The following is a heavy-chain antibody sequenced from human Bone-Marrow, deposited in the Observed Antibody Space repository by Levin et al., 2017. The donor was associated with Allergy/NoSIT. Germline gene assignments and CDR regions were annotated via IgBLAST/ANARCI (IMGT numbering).Heavy chain of an antibody. CDR3: ARLSGMGYAQ. CDR1: GYIFTSNW. Sequence: GESLKISCKGSGYIFTSNWIAWVRQMPGKGLEWLGTVFPGDSDTRYSPSFQGHVTIPVDRSISTAHLHWSGLKASDTAMYFCARLSGMGYAQWGRGTLVTVSS. J-gene: IGHJ4*01. D-gene: IGHD3-10*01. CDR2: VFPGDSDT. V-gene: IGHV5-51*01.